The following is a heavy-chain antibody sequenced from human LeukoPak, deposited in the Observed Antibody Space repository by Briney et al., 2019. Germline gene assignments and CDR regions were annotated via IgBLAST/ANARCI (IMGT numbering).Heavy chain of an antibody. CDR3: AREASPLVGATGAFDI. CDR1: GYTFTSYG. D-gene: IGHD1-26*01. J-gene: IGHJ3*02. Sequence: GASVKVSCKASGYTFTSYGISWVRQAPGQGLEWMGWISAYNGNTNYAQKLHGRVIMTTDTSTSTAYMELRSLRSDDTAVYYCAREASPLVGATGAFDIWGQGTMVTVSS. CDR2: ISAYNGNT. V-gene: IGHV1-18*01.